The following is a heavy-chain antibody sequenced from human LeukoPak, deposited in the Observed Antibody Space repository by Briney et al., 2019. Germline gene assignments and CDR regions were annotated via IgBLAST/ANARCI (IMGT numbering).Heavy chain of an antibody. J-gene: IGHJ4*02. CDR1: GFTFSDS. Sequence: GGSLRLSCTASGFTFSDSMNWIRQAPGKGLEWVSSFGTRSTSIYHAGSVKGRFAISRDNPKNTLYVQMNSLRAEDTAVYYCARGRGADYGGNSGYFDYWGQGTLVTVSS. V-gene: IGHV3-21*01. CDR3: ARGRGADYGGNSGYFDY. CDR2: FGTRSTSI. D-gene: IGHD4-23*01.